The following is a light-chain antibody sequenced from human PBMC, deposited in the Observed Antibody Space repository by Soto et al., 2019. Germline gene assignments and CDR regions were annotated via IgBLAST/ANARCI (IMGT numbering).Light chain of an antibody. J-gene: IGKJ5*01. Sequence: DIQMTQSPSTLSASVGDRVTITCRASQNVSTWLAWYQHKPRKAPKILLFDVSNLESGVPSRFSGSGSGADFTLTIDSLQPEDVATYCCQQADSFPVTLGQGTRLEIK. CDR2: DVS. CDR1: QNVSTW. CDR3: QQADSFPVT. V-gene: IGKV1-5*01.